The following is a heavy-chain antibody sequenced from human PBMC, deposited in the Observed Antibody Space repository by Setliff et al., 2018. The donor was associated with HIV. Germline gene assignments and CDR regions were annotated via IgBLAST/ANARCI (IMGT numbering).Heavy chain of an antibody. CDR1: GGSISSSSYY. J-gene: IGHJ4*02. CDR3: ARQRGSGSYRGSGYYFDY. CDR2: IYYSGST. D-gene: IGHD3-10*01. V-gene: IGHV4-39*01. Sequence: SETLSLTCTVSGGSISSSSYYWGWIRQPPGKGLEWIGSIYYSGSTYYNPSLKSRVTISVDTSKNQFSLKLSSVTAADTAVYYCARQRGSGSYRGSGYYFDYWGQGTLVTVSS.